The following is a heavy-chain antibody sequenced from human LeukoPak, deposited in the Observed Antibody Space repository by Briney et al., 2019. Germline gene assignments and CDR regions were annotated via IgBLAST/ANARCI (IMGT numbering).Heavy chain of an antibody. Sequence: PSETLSLPCAVYGGSFSGYYWSWIRQPPGKGLEWVGEINHSETTDYNPSLKRRVTISVDTSKDQFSLNLSSVSATDTAVDVCASLRERSDYAMGFDYWGQGTLVTVSS. CDR1: GGSFSGYY. J-gene: IGHJ4*02. CDR2: INHSETT. CDR3: ASLRERSDYAMGFDY. D-gene: IGHD3-9*01. V-gene: IGHV4-34*01.